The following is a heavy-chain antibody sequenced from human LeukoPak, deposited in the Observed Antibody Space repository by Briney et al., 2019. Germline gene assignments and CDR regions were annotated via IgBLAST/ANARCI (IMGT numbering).Heavy chain of an antibody. J-gene: IGHJ4*02. CDR1: GYSFTSYW. CDR3: VKDRPTWPIDY. CDR2: ISSNGGTT. V-gene: IGHV3-23*01. D-gene: IGHD5-12*01. Sequence: GESLKISCKGSGYSFTSYWIGWVRQAPGKGLEWVSSISSNGGTTYYADSVKGRFTISRDNSKNTLYLQMNSLRAEDTAVYYCVKDRPTWPIDYWGQGTLVTVSS.